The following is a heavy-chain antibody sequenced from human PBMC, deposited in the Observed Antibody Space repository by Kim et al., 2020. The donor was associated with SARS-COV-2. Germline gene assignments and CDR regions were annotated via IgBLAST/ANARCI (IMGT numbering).Heavy chain of an antibody. V-gene: IGHV3-74*01. CDR1: GFTFSSYW. CDR2: INSDGSST. J-gene: IGHJ5*02. CDR3: ARDPGDSSSWYGGWFDP. D-gene: IGHD6-13*01. Sequence: GGSLRLSCAASGFTFSSYWMHWVRQAPGKGLVWVSRINSDGSSTSYADSVKGRFTISRDNAKNTLYLQMNSLRAEDTALYYCARDPGDSSSWYGGWFDPWGQGTLVTVSS.